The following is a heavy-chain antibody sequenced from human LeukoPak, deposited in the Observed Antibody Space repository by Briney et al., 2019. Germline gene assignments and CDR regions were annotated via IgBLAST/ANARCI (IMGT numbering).Heavy chain of an antibody. CDR1: GGSISSYY. V-gene: IGHV4-59*01. Sequence: SETLSLTCTVSGGSISSYYWSWIRQPPGKGLEWIGYIYYSGSTNYNPSLKRRVTISVDTSKNQFSLKLSSVTAADTAVYYCARDLAENYFDYWGQGTLVTVSS. CDR2: IYYSGST. J-gene: IGHJ4*02. D-gene: IGHD3-16*01. CDR3: ARDLAENYFDY.